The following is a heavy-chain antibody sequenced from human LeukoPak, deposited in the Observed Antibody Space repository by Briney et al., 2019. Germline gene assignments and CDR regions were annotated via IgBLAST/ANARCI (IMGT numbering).Heavy chain of an antibody. J-gene: IGHJ4*02. CDR2: IYYSGST. D-gene: IGHD5-24*01. V-gene: IGHV4-30-4*08. CDR3: ARVDGRDGYSPFDY. CDR1: GGSISSSSYY. Sequence: SQTLSLTCTVSGGSISSSSYYWSWIRQPPGKGLEWIGYIYYSGSTYYNPSLKSRVTISVDTSKNQFSLKLSSVTAADTAVYYCARVDGRDGYSPFDYWGQGTLVTVSS.